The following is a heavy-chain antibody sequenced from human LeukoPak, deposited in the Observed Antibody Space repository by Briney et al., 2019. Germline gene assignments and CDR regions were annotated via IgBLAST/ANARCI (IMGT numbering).Heavy chain of an antibody. V-gene: IGHV3-23*01. J-gene: IGHJ4*02. Sequence: GGSLRLSCAASGFTFSNYAMNWGRQAPGKGLEWVSSISGSGGSTYYADSVKGRFTISRDNSKNTLYLQMNSLIADDTAVYYCTRGYGSFDNWGQGTLVIVSS. CDR1: GFTFSNYA. D-gene: IGHD3-10*01. CDR2: ISGSGGST. CDR3: TRGYGSFDN.